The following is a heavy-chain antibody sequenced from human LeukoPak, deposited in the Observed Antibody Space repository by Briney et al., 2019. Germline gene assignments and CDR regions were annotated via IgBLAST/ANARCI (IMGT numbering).Heavy chain of an antibody. CDR3: AKENYRDSGHFYDY. Sequence: GGSLRLSCAASGFTLRNYAMSWVRQAPGKGLEWVSGISGSGVSTYYADSVKGRFTISRDNSKNTLYLQMNSLRVEDTAVYYCAKENYRDSGHFYDYWGQGTLVTVSS. D-gene: IGHD3-22*01. J-gene: IGHJ4*02. V-gene: IGHV3-23*01. CDR2: ISGSGVST. CDR1: GFTLRNYA.